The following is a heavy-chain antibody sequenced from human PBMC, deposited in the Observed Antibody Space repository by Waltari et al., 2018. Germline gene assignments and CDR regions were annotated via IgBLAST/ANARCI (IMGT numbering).Heavy chain of an antibody. V-gene: IGHV4-34*01. CDR3: ARGVYDFWSGYSTIFDY. Sequence: QVQLQQWGAGLLKPSETLSLTCAVYGGSFSGYYWSWIRQPPGKGLEWIGEINHSGSTTYHPSLKGRVTISVDTSKNQFSLKLSSVTAADTAVYYCARGVYDFWSGYSTIFDYWGQGTLVTVSS. CDR1: GGSFSGYY. CDR2: INHSGST. J-gene: IGHJ4*02. D-gene: IGHD3-3*01.